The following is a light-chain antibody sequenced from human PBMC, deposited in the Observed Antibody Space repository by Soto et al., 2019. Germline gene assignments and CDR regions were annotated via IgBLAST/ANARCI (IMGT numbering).Light chain of an antibody. CDR2: DTS. CDR3: LLSYSGPRI. V-gene: IGLV7-46*01. CDR1: TGAVTTGHY. Sequence: QAVVTQEPSLTVSPGGTVTLTCGSSTGAVTTGHYPYWFQQRPGQAPRTLIYDTSSKHSYTPARFSGSLLGGKAALTLSGAQPEDEAEYYCLLSYSGPRIFGGGTKLTVL. J-gene: IGLJ2*01.